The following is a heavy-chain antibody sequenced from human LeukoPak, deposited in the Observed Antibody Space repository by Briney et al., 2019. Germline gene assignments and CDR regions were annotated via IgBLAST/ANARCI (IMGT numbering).Heavy chain of an antibody. CDR3: AKSPGGRSGWYEYYFDY. V-gene: IGHV3-23*01. J-gene: IGHJ4*02. CDR1: GFTFSSYA. D-gene: IGHD6-19*01. Sequence: GGSLRLSCAASGFTFSSYAMSWVRQAPGKGLEWVSAISGSGGSTYYADSVKGRFTISRNNSKNTLYLQMNSLRAEDTAVYYCAKSPGGRSGWYEYYFDYWGQGTLVTVSS. CDR2: ISGSGGST.